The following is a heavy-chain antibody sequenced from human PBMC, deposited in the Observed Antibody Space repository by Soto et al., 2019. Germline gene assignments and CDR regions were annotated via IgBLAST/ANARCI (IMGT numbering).Heavy chain of an antibody. CDR2: FSGGGGNT. Sequence: PGGSLRLSCAASGFTFSSYAMHWVRQAPGKGLEYVSVFSGGGGNTEYADSVKGRFTISRDNSRNTLYLQMNSLRTEDTALYYCAKVAGSAWYYGMDVWGQGTTVTVSS. J-gene: IGHJ6*02. CDR3: AKVAGSAWYYGMDV. V-gene: IGHV3-23*01. CDR1: GFTFSSYA. D-gene: IGHD6-19*01.